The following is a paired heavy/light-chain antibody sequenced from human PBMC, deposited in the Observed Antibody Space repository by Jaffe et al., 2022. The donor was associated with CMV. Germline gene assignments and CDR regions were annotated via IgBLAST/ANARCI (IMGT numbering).Light chain of an antibody. CDR1: QSVLYSSNNKNY. Sequence: DIVMTQSPDSLAVSLGERATINCKSSQSVLYSSNNKNYLAWYQQKPGQPPKLLIYWASTRESGVPDRFSGSGSGTDFTLTISSLQAEDVAVYYCQQYYSTPTFGQGTKVEIK. J-gene: IGKJ1*01. CDR3: QQYYSTPT. V-gene: IGKV4-1*01. CDR2: WAS.
Heavy chain of an antibody. Sequence: QVQLQESGPGLVKPSETLSLTCTVSGGSISSYYWSWIRQPAGKGLEWIGRIYTSGSTNYNPSLKSRVTMSVDTSKNQFSLKLSSVTAADTAVYYCARSGVAGKGSYYFDYWGQGTLVTVSS. D-gene: IGHD6-19*01. CDR1: GGSISSYY. V-gene: IGHV4-4*07. J-gene: IGHJ4*02. CDR3: ARSGVAGKGSYYFDY. CDR2: IYTSGST.